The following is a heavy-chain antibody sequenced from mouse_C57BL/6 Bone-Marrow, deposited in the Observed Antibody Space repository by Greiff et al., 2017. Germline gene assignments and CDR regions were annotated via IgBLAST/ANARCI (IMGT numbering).Heavy chain of an antibody. CDR1: GYTFTDYY. J-gene: IGHJ4*01. V-gene: IGHV1-19*01. D-gene: IGHD1-1*01. CDR2: INPYNGGT. CDR3: ARRSGKYARDY. Sequence: VQLKQSGPVLVKPGASVKMSCKASGYTFTDYYMNWVKQSHGKSLEWIGVINPYNGGTSYNQKFKGKATLTVDKSSSTAYMELNSLTSEDTAVDYCARRSGKYARDYWGKGTSVTVSS.